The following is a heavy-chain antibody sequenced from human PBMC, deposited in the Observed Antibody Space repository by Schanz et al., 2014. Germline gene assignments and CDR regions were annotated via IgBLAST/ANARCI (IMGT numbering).Heavy chain of an antibody. J-gene: IGHJ4*02. CDR1: GFTFFGSFA. CDR3: MAMGRNTSHYFDH. Sequence: VQLLESGGGLVQPGGSLRLSCVASGFTFFGSFAMSWVRQAPGKGLEWVSGMSGSGGSTFDADSVKGRFTIARDNSKNTLFLQMDSLRVEDTAVYYCMAMGRNTSHYFDHWGQGTLVTVSS. D-gene: IGHD1-1*01. CDR2: MSGSGGST. V-gene: IGHV3-23*01.